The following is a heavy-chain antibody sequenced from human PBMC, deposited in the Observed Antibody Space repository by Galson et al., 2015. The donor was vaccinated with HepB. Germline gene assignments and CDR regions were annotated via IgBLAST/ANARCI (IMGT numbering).Heavy chain of an antibody. Sequence: SLRLSCAASGFTFSFYWMHWVRQAPRQGLVWVSRINNDGTTTNYADSVKGRFTISRDNAKNTLYLQMNSLRAEDTAVYYCARPYGGNYHFDYWGQGTLVNVSS. CDR1: GFTFSFYW. V-gene: IGHV3-74*01. D-gene: IGHD4-23*01. J-gene: IGHJ4*02. CDR3: ARPYGGNYHFDY. CDR2: INNDGTTT.